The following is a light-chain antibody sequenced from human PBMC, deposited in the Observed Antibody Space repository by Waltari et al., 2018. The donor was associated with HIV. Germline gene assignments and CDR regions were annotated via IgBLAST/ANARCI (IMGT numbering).Light chain of an antibody. Sequence: DIQITQSPSSLSASIGDRVTITCRASQHINMYLNWYQQKPGKAPSLLIFAASTLHTGVPSRFSASGSGTTFSLAISSLQVDDPATYYCQQSFSLPLTFGAGTKVEI. J-gene: IGKJ4*01. CDR1: QHINMY. CDR2: AAS. V-gene: IGKV1-39*01. CDR3: QQSFSLPLT.